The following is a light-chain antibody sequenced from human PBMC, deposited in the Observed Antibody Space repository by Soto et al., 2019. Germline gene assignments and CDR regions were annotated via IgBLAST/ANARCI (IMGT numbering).Light chain of an antibody. J-gene: IGLJ1*01. Sequence: SALTQPASVSGSPGQSITISCTGTSGGVGVYKLVSWYQQHPGKAPKLIIYEVSNRPSGVSSRFSGSMSGNTASLTISGLQAEDEADYYCGSYTGTIYVFGTGTKGTVL. CDR3: GSYTGTIYV. CDR2: EVS. V-gene: IGLV2-14*01. CDR1: SGGVGVYKL.